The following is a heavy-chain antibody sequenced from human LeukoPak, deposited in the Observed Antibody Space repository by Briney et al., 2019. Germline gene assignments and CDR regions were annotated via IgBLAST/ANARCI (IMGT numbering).Heavy chain of an antibody. Sequence: ASVKVSCKVSGYTLTELSMHWVRQAPGKGLEWMGGFDPEDGETIYAQKFQGRVTMTEDTSTDTAYMELSSLRSEETAVYYCATAHSGYYFFDYWGQGTLVTVSS. CDR1: GYTLTELS. D-gene: IGHD3-22*01. J-gene: IGHJ4*02. CDR3: ATAHSGYYFFDY. V-gene: IGHV1-24*01. CDR2: FDPEDGET.